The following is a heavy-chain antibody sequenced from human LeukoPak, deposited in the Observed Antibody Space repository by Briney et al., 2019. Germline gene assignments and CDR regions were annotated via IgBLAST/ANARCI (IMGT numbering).Heavy chain of an antibody. J-gene: IGHJ4*02. V-gene: IGHV3-7*01. CDR2: INQGGSDK. D-gene: IGHD1-14*01. CDR3: TRDRSRAEDD. CDR1: GFTFSGHW. Sequence: TGGSLRLSCAASGFTFSGHWMSWVRQAPGKGLEWVANINQGGSDKYYVDYVKGRFTIPRDNANNLLYLQMNSLRGEDTAVYYCTRDRSRAEDDWGQGTLVTVSS.